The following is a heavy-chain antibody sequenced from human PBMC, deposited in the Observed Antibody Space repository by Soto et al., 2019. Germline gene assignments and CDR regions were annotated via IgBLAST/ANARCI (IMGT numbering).Heavy chain of an antibody. CDR2: INHSGST. CDR1: GGSFSGYY. CDR3: VRKKGHRIPFDY. Sequence: SETLSLTCAVYGGSFSGYYWSWIRQPPGKGLEWIGEINHSGSTNYNPSLKSRVTISVDTSKNQFSLKLSSVTAADTAVYYCVRKKGHRIPFDYWGQGTLVTVSS. V-gene: IGHV4-34*01. J-gene: IGHJ4*02.